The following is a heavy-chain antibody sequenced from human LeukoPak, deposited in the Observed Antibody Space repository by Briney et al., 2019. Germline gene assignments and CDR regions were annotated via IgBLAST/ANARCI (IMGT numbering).Heavy chain of an antibody. Sequence: GGSLRLSCAASGLTFTSYSMNWVRQAPGKGLEWVSTISGGGGSTYYADSVKGRFTISRDNSKNTLYLQVNSLRAEDTAVYYCAKGGKWDVTPFDYWGQGTLVTVSS. CDR3: AKGGKWDVTPFDY. J-gene: IGHJ4*02. D-gene: IGHD1-26*01. CDR2: ISGGGGST. CDR1: GLTFTSYS. V-gene: IGHV3-23*01.